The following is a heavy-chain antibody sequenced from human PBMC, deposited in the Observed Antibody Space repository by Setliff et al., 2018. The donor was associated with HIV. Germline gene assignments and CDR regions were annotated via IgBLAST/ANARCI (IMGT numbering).Heavy chain of an antibody. V-gene: IGHV1-3*01. CDR1: GYTFSTNA. CDR2: INAGDDNT. J-gene: IGHJ4*02. CDR3: ARGAEDLAINPPSFDYYFDY. D-gene: IGHD3-9*01. Sequence: GASVKVSCKAFGYTFSTNAIHWVRQAPGQRLEWMGYINAGDDNTRYSQKFQGRVTMTRDTSISTVYMELSSLRSDDTALYFCARGAEDLAINPPSFDYYFDYWGQGTPVTVSS.